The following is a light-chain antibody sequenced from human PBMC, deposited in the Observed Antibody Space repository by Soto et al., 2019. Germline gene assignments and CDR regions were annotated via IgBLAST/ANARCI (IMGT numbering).Light chain of an antibody. CDR1: QSVSRD. CDR3: QQYNNWPRT. CDR2: GAS. V-gene: IGKV3-15*01. Sequence: EIVMTQSPATLSVSPGERATLSCRASQSVSRDLAWYHQKPGQAPRLLIYGASTRATGIPARFSGSGSGTEFTLTINSLQSEDFEVYYCQQYNNWPRTFGQGTKVDIK. J-gene: IGKJ1*01.